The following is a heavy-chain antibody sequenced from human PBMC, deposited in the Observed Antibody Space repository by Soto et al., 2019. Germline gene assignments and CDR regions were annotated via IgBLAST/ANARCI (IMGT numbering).Heavy chain of an antibody. V-gene: IGHV3-48*02. Sequence: GGSLRLSCTPSGFVFSDYSMNWVRQAPGKGLEWISYITTTSSTMYYADSVKGRFTISRDNAKNSLYLQMNSLRDEDTAVYYCARDSSGRQYYGMDVWGQGTTVTVSS. D-gene: IGHD3-22*01. J-gene: IGHJ6*02. CDR2: ITTTSSTM. CDR3: ARDSSGRQYYGMDV. CDR1: GFVFSDYS.